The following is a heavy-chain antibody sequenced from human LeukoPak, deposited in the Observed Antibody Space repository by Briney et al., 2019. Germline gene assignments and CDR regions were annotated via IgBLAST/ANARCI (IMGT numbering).Heavy chain of an antibody. CDR2: IRYDGRNK. CDR1: GFIFSSYG. D-gene: IGHD6-13*01. J-gene: IGHJ4*02. Sequence: GGSLRLSCAASGFIFSSYGMHWVRQAPGKGLEWVAFIRYDGRNKYYADSVKGRFTISRDNSKNTLYLQMNSLRGEDMAVYYCARGGTSGYSSSLHFWGGNYYFDYWGQGTLVTVSS. CDR3: ARGGTSGYSSSLHFWGGNYYFDY. V-gene: IGHV3-30*02.